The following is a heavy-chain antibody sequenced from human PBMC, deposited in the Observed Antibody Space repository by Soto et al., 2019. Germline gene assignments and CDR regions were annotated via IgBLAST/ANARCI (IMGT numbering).Heavy chain of an antibody. CDR2: TSGSDSST. D-gene: IGHD5-12*01. CDR1: GFTFSSYA. J-gene: IGHJ4*02. CDR3: AKAISGYNAPLDH. Sequence: EVQLLESGGGLVQPGGSLRLSCAASGFTFSSYAMNWVRQAPGKGLEWVSVTSGSDSSTYYADSVKGRFTISRDNSKNTLYVQMNSLRAEDTAIYYCAKAISGYNAPLDHWGQGTRVTVSS. V-gene: IGHV3-23*01.